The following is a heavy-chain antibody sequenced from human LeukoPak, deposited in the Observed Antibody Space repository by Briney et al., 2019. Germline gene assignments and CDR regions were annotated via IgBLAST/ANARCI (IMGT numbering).Heavy chain of an antibody. Sequence: ASVKVSCKGSGYTFTDYYMHWVRQAPGQGLEWMGWIYPNRGGTNDAQKFQGRVTMTRDTSINTAYMELSRLRSDDTAVYYCASAANFDYWGQGTLVTVSS. CDR2: IYPNRGGT. J-gene: IGHJ4*02. CDR1: GYTFTDYY. CDR3: ASAANFDY. D-gene: IGHD2-2*01. V-gene: IGHV1-2*02.